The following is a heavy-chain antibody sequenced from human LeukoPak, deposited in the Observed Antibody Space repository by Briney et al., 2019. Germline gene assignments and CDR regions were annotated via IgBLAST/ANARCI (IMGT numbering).Heavy chain of an antibody. CDR1: GGTFSSYA. CDR3: ARALDTAMFNFDY. CDR2: IIPIFGTA. Sequence: SVKVSCKASGGTFSSYAISWVRQAPGQGLEWMGGIIPIFGTANYAQKFQGRVTITADKSTSTAYMELSSLRSEDTAVYYCARALDTAMFNFDYWGQGTLVTVSS. V-gene: IGHV1-69*06. J-gene: IGHJ4*02. D-gene: IGHD5-18*01.